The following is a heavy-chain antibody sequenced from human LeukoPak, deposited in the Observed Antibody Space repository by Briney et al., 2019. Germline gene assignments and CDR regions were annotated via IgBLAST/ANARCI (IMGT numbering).Heavy chain of an antibody. CDR2: ISEDGGST. CDR3: AKDIPPNYYGSGSYSDY. J-gene: IGHJ4*02. D-gene: IGHD3-10*01. Sequence: GGSLRLSCAASGFTFDDYAMHWVRQAPGKGLEWVSLISEDGGSTYYADSVKGRFTISRDNSKNSLYLQMNSLRTEDTALYYCAKDIPPNYYGSGSYSDYWGQGTLVTVSS. CDR1: GFTFDDYA. V-gene: IGHV3-43*02.